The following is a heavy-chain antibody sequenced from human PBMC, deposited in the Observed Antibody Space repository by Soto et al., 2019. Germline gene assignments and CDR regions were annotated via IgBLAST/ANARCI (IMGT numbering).Heavy chain of an antibody. V-gene: IGHV3-30*03. CDR2: ITYDGSNK. Sequence: QVQLVESGGGVVQPGRSLRLSCAASGFTFSSYGMHWVRQAPGKGLEWVAVITYDGSNKYDADSVKRRFTISRDNSKKTRYLQLNSLRAEATPVACFATETYSGPLDYLWQGTLVTVSS. CDR1: GFTFSSYG. D-gene: IGHD2-15*01. CDR3: ATETYSGPLDY. J-gene: IGHJ4*02.